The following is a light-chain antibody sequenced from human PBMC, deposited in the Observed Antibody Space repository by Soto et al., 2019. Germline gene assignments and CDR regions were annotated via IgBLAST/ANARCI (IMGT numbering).Light chain of an antibody. V-gene: IGKV1-5*03. CDR1: QSISSW. CDR2: KAS. CDR3: QQRYNWPT. J-gene: IGKJ5*01. Sequence: DVQMTQSPSTLPASVGDRFTITCRASQSISSWLAWYKQKPGKAPKLLIYKASSLESGVPSRLSGSGSGTEFTLTISSMQPDDFAVYYCQQRYNWPTFGQGTRLEIK.